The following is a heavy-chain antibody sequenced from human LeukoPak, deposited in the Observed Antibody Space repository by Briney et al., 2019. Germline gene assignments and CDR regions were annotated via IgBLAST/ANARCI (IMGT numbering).Heavy chain of an antibody. D-gene: IGHD2-15*01. Sequence: ASVKVSCKASGYTFTGYYMHWVRQATGQGLEWMGWINPNSGNTGYAQKFQGRVTMTRNTSISTAYMELSSLRSEDTAVYYCARAPQCSGGSCPFDYWGQGTLVTVSS. CDR2: INPNSGNT. J-gene: IGHJ4*02. CDR1: GYTFTGYY. V-gene: IGHV1-8*02. CDR3: ARAPQCSGGSCPFDY.